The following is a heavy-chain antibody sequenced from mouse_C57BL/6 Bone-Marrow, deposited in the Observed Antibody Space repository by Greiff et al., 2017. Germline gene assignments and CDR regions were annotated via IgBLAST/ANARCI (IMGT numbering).Heavy chain of an antibody. D-gene: IGHD1-1*01. CDR3: ARWGYGSSHYAMDY. CDR2: IYPGDGDT. J-gene: IGHJ4*01. CDR1: GYAFSSYW. V-gene: IGHV1-80*01. Sequence: VQLQESGAELVKPGASVKISCKASGYAFSSYWMNWVKQRPGKGLGWIGQIYPGDGDTNYNGKFKGKATLTADKSSSTAYMQLSSLTSEDAAVYFCARWGYGSSHYAMDYWGQGTSVTVSS.